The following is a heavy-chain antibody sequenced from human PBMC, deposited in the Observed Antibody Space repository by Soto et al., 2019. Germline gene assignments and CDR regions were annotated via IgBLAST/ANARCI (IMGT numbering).Heavy chain of an antibody. CDR1: GYTFTSYA. J-gene: IGHJ5*02. V-gene: IGHV1-3*01. CDR2: INAGNGNT. D-gene: IGHD6-13*01. Sequence: ASVKVSCKASGYTFTSYAMHWVRQAPGQRLEWMGWINAGNGNTKYSQKFQGRVTITRDTSASTAYMELSSLRSEDTAVYYRARGYSSWYDWFDPWGQGTLVTVSS. CDR3: ARGYSSWYDWFDP.